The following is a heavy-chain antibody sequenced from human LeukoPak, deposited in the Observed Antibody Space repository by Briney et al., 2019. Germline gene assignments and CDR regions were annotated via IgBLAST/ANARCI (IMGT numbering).Heavy chain of an antibody. J-gene: IGHJ3*02. D-gene: IGHD6-19*01. CDR2: INPNSGGT. CDR3: ARTAVAGTHDAFDI. CDR1: GYTFTGYY. V-gene: IGHV1-2*02. Sequence: ASVKVSFKASGYTFTGYYMHWVRQAPGQGLEWMGWINPNSGGTNYAQKFQGRVTMTRDTSISTAYMELSRLRSDDTAVYYCARTAVAGTHDAFDIWGQGTMVTVSS.